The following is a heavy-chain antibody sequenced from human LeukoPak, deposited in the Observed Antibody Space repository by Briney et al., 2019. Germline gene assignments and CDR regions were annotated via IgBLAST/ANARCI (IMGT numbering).Heavy chain of an antibody. V-gene: IGHV4-38-2*01. D-gene: IGHD3-10*01. CDR2: IYHSGST. CDR3: ARIRNYYGSGG. J-gene: IGHJ4*02. Sequence: PSETLSLTCAVSGYSISSGYYWGWIRQPPGKGLEWIGSIYHSGSTNYNPSLKSRVTISVDTSKNQFSLKLSSVTAADTAVYYCARIRNYYGSGGWGQGTLVTVSS. CDR1: GYSISSGYY.